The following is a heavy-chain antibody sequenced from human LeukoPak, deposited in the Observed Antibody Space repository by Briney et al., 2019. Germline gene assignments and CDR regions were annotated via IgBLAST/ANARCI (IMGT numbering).Heavy chain of an antibody. CDR2: ISGSGGST. CDR3: AKDNYGDYAADY. CDR1: GFTFSSYA. J-gene: IGHJ4*02. D-gene: IGHD4-17*01. V-gene: IGHV3-23*01. Sequence: GGSPRLSCAASGFTFSSYAMSWVRQAPGKGLEWVSAISGSGGSTYYADSVKGRFTISRDNSKNTLYLQMNSLRAEDTAVYYCAKDNYGDYAADYWGQGTLVTVSS.